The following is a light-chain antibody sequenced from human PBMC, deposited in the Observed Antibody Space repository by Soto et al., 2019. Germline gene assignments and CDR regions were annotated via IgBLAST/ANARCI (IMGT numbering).Light chain of an antibody. CDR2: EVT. CDR3: SSYTSSSTVV. J-gene: IGLJ2*01. CDR1: SSDVGGYNY. V-gene: IGLV2-14*01. Sequence: QSALIQPASVSGSPAQSIAISCTGTSSDVGGYNYVSWYQQHPGKAPKLMIYEVTNRPSGVSNRFSGSKSGNTASLTISGLQAEDEADYYCSSYTSSSTVVFGGGTKLTVL.